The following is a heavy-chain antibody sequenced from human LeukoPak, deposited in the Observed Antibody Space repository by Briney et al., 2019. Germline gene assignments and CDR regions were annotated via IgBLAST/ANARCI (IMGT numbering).Heavy chain of an antibody. Sequence: GGSLRLSCAASGFTFSSYAMSWVRQAPGKGLEWVSAISGSGGGTYYADSVKGRFTISRDNSKNTLYLQMNSLRAEDTAVYYCAKDSGSSWSEGFAPWGQGTLVTVSS. CDR1: GFTFSSYA. J-gene: IGHJ5*02. CDR3: AKDSGSSWSEGFAP. D-gene: IGHD6-13*01. V-gene: IGHV3-23*01. CDR2: ISGSGGGT.